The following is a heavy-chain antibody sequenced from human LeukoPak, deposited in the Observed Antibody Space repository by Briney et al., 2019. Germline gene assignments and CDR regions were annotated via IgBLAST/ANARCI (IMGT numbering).Heavy chain of an antibody. D-gene: IGHD6-13*01. CDR3: AKDKAPGSWHTPSDY. Sequence: GGSLRLSCAASGFTVSSNYMSWVRQAPGKGLEWVSVIYSGGSTYYADSVKGRFTISRDNTKNTLYLQMNSLRGEDTAAYYCAKDKAPGSWHTPSDYWGQGTLVTVSS. V-gene: IGHV3-53*01. CDR1: GFTVSSNY. CDR2: IYSGGST. J-gene: IGHJ4*02.